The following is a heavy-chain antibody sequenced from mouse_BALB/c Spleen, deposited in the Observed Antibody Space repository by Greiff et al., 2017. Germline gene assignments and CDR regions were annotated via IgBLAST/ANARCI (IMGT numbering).Heavy chain of an antibody. CDR1: GFTFSSYA. CDR2: ISSGGSYT. J-gene: IGHJ2*01. CDR3: ARQEKSGYYFDY. V-gene: IGHV5-9-3*01. Sequence: EVQRVESGGGLVKPGGSLKLSCAASGFTFSSYAMSWVRQTPEKRLEWVATISSGGSYTYYPDSVKGRFTISRDNAKNTLYLQMSSLRSEDTAMYYCARQEKSGYYFDYWGQGTTLTVSS. D-gene: IGHD1-3*01.